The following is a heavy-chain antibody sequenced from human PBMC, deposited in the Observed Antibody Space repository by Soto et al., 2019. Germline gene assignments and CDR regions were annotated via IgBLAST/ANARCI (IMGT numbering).Heavy chain of an antibody. CDR2: INPSGGST. CDR3: ARDPLRYSSSWWSYYYGMDV. CDR1: GYTFTSYY. J-gene: IGHJ6*02. V-gene: IGHV1-46*01. Sequence: ASVKVSCKASGYTFTSYYLLWVRQAPGQGLEWMGIINPSGGSTSYAQKFQGRVTMTRDTSTSTVYMELSSLRSEDTAVYYCARDPLRYSSSWWSYYYGMDVWGQGTTVTVSS. D-gene: IGHD6-13*01.